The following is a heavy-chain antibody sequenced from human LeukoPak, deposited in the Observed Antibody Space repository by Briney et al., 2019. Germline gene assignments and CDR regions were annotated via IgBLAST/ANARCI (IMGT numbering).Heavy chain of an antibody. CDR1: GGSISSGGYS. D-gene: IGHD4-17*01. CDR3: ARTGGSTVFDY. J-gene: IGHJ4*02. CDR2: IYHSGST. V-gene: IGHV4-30-2*01. Sequence: SETLSLTCTVSGGSISSGGYSWSWIRQPPGKGLEWIGYIYHSGSTYYNPSLKSRVTISVDRSKNQFSLKLSSVTAADTAVYYCARTGGSTVFDYWGQGTLVTVSS.